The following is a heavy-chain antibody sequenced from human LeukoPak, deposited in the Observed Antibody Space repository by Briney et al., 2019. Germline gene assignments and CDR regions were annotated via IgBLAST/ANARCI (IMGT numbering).Heavy chain of an antibody. CDR3: AKDPYGTRYFDY. V-gene: IGHV3-23*01. CDR1: GFTFSSYA. D-gene: IGHD2-2*01. Sequence: GGSLRLSCAASGFTFSSYALSWVRQAPGKGLEGVSSLSGSGYNTYYADSVKGRFTISRDNSKNTVYLQMSSLRAEDTAVYYCAKDPYGTRYFDYWGQGTLVTVSS. J-gene: IGHJ4*02. CDR2: LSGSGYNT.